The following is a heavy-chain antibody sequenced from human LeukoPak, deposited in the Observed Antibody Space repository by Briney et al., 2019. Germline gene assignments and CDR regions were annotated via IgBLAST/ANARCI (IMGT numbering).Heavy chain of an antibody. CDR3: ARQTGGYCSGGSCLSFDY. Sequence: GGSLRLSCAASGFTFSTYEMNWVRQAPGKGLEWVSYISSGGSTIYFADSVKGRFTISRGNAKNSLYLQMNSLRAEDTAVYYCARQTGGYCSGGSCLSFDYWGQGTLVTVSS. D-gene: IGHD2-15*01. CDR1: GFTFSTYE. CDR2: ISSGGSTI. J-gene: IGHJ4*02. V-gene: IGHV3-48*03.